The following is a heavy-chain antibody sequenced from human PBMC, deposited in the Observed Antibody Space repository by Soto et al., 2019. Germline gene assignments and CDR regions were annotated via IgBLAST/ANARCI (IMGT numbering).Heavy chain of an antibody. CDR2: ISSGSTTI. D-gene: IGHD3-10*01. J-gene: IGHJ4*02. CDR1: GFTFSSYT. CDR3: VTGRGGDY. V-gene: IGHV3-48*02. Sequence: EVQLVESGGGLVQPGGSLRLSCAASGFTFSSYTMNWVRQAPGKGLECVSYISSGSTTIYYADSVKGRFTISRDNARNSLYLQMNSLRDEDTAVYYCVTGRGGDYWGQGTLVTVSS.